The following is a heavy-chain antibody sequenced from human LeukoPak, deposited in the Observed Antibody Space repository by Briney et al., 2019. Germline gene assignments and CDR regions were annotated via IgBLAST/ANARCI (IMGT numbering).Heavy chain of an antibody. CDR1: GFTFSDYY. V-gene: IGHV3-11*03. D-gene: IGHD4-17*01. Sequence: GGSLRLSCAASGFTFSDYYMSWIRQAPGKGLEWVSYISSSSSYTNYADSVKGRFTISRDNAKNSLYLQMNSLRAEDTAVYYCARSTHPLTTVTTSWYFDLWARGTLVTVSS. CDR3: ARSTHPLTTVTTSWYFDL. J-gene: IGHJ2*01. CDR2: ISSSSSYT.